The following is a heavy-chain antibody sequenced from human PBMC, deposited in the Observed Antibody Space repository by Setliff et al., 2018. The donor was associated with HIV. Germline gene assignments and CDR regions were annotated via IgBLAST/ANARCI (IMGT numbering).Heavy chain of an antibody. D-gene: IGHD1-26*01. CDR1: GFTFITST. Sequence: PGGSLRLSCAVSGFTFITSTMNWVRQAPGKGLEWVASISSSGSYIHFVDSVKGRFTISRDNAKNSQYLLMSDLRAEDTSVYYCAAVFTGEPRRSLDYWCQGTPVTVSS. CDR2: ISSSGSYI. CDR3: AAVFTGEPRRSLDY. J-gene: IGHJ4*02. V-gene: IGHV3-21*01.